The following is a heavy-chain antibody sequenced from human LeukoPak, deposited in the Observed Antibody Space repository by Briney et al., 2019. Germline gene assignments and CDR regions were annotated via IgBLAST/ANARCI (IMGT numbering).Heavy chain of an antibody. CDR2: ISAYEGNT. J-gene: IGHJ2*01. CDR1: GYTFTSYG. Sequence: GASVKVSCKASGYTFTSYGVSWVRQAPGQGLEWMGWISAYEGNTNYAQKFQDRVTMTTLTSTSTAYMELRSLTSDDTAVYYCARTLGGMTVERATGLDLWGRGTLVTVSS. CDR3: ARTLGGMTVERATGLDL. V-gene: IGHV1-18*01. D-gene: IGHD5-24*01.